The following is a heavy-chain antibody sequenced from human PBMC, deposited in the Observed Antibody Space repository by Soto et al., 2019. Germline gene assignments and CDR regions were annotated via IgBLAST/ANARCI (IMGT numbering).Heavy chain of an antibody. J-gene: IGHJ6*02. Sequence: SQTLSLTCVGSGDTVSSNSVAWNWVRQSPSRGLEWLGRTYYRSRWYSDCAVSVRSRIDTNADTSKNQVSLQLNSVTPEDTAVYYCARSEEDSDYYYYGMDVWGQGTTVTVSS. V-gene: IGHV6-1*01. CDR3: ARSEEDSDYYYYGMDV. CDR1: GDTVSSNSVA. CDR2: TYYRSRWYS. D-gene: IGHD2-15*01.